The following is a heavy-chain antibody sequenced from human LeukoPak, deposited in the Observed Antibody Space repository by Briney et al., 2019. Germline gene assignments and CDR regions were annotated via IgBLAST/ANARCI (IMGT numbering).Heavy chain of an antibody. D-gene: IGHD6-19*01. Sequence: GASVKVSCKASGYTFSGYYMHWVRQAPGQGLEWMGWINPNSGGTNYAQKLQGRVTMTTDTSTSTAYMELRSLRSDDTAVYYCARVFIAVAGRPDYWGQGTLVTVSS. CDR1: GYTFSGYY. CDR3: ARVFIAVAGRPDY. V-gene: IGHV1-2*02. J-gene: IGHJ4*02. CDR2: INPNSGGT.